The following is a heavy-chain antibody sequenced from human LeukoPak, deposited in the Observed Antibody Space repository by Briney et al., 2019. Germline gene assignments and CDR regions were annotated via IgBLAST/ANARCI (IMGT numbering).Heavy chain of an antibody. Sequence: PGGTLRLSCAASGFTFSSYGMSWVRQAPGKGLEWVSSISSSSSYIYYADSVKGRFTISRDNAKNSLYLQMNSLRAEDTAVYYCARDRMATITRYFDLWGRGTLVTVSS. V-gene: IGHV3-21*01. D-gene: IGHD5-24*01. J-gene: IGHJ2*01. CDR2: ISSSSSYI. CDR3: ARDRMATITRYFDL. CDR1: GFTFSSYG.